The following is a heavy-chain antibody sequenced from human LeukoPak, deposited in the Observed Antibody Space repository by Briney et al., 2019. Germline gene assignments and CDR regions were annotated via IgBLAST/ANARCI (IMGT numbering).Heavy chain of an antibody. D-gene: IGHD4-17*01. Sequence: SETLSLTCTVSGGSISSSSYYWGWIRQPPGKGLEWIGSIYYSGSTYYNPSLKSRVTISVDTSKNQFSLKLSSVTAADTAVYYCARGLHDYEIPYNWFDPWGQGTLVTVSS. V-gene: IGHV4-39*07. CDR3: ARGLHDYEIPYNWFDP. CDR1: GGSISSSSYY. CDR2: IYYSGST. J-gene: IGHJ5*02.